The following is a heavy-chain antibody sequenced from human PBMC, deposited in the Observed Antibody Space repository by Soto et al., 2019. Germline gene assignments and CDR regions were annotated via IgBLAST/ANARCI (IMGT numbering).Heavy chain of an antibody. V-gene: IGHV3-48*03. Sequence: GGSLSLSCAASGFTFTNYEMNWVRQAPGKGLEWISYIGSSGKTISCADSVKGRFTISRDNAKNSLYLQMNSLRAEDTAVYYCARDPEKYSGSDLGIDYWGQGTLVTVSS. CDR1: GFTFTNYE. CDR2: IGSSGKTI. J-gene: IGHJ4*02. CDR3: ARDPEKYSGSDLGIDY. D-gene: IGHD5-12*01.